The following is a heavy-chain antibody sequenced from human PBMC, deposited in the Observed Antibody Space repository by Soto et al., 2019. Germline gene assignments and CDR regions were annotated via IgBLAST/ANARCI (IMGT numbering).Heavy chain of an antibody. CDR3: AKGTLVGATSLYGMDV. Sequence: GGSLRLSCAASGFTFSSYGMHWVRQAPGKGLEWVAVISYDGSNKYYADSVKGRFTISRDNSKNTLYLQMNSLRAEDTAVYYCAKGTLVGATSLYGMDVWGQGTTVTVS. CDR1: GFTFSSYG. J-gene: IGHJ6*02. D-gene: IGHD1-26*01. V-gene: IGHV3-30*18. CDR2: ISYDGSNK.